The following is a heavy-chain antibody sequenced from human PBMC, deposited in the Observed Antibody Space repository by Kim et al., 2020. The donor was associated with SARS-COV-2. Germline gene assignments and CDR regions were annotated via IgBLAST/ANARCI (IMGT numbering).Heavy chain of an antibody. D-gene: IGHD4-4*01. V-gene: IGHV4-61*01. CDR2: VYYSGST. CDR3: ARDRSNPGWFDP. J-gene: IGHJ5*02. Sequence: SETLSLTCTVSGASVSSPSYYWTWIRQAPGKGLEWIGYVYYSGSTNYNPSLKSRVTISVDKSKNQFSLKVNSVTAADTAVYYCARDRSNPGWFDPWGQGTLVTVSS. CDR1: GASVSSPSYY.